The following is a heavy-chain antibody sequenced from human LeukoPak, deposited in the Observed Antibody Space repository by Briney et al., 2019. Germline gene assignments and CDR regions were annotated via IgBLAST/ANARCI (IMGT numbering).Heavy chain of an antibody. J-gene: IGHJ4*02. CDR1: GFTFSSHW. Sequence: GGSLRLSCAASGFTFSSHWMTWVRQAPGMGLEWVANIKHDGSEKYYVDSVKGRFTISRDNAKNSLYLQMNSLRAGDTAVYYCAREGPDSFDYWGQGTLVTVSS. CDR2: IKHDGSEK. CDR3: AREGPDSFDY. D-gene: IGHD3-22*01. V-gene: IGHV3-7*01.